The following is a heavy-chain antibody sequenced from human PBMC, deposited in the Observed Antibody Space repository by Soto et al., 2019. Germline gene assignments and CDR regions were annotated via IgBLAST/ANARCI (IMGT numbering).Heavy chain of an antibody. CDR3: ARDWGIGYCSSTSCSGEGWFDP. J-gene: IGHJ5*02. CDR2: ISPKSGGT. Sequence: ASVKVSCKASGYSFIDYYIHWVRQAPGQGFEWMGRISPKSGGTNYAQKFQGRVTITADESTSTAYMELSSLRSEDTAVYYCARDWGIGYCSSTSCSGEGWFDPWGQGTLVTVSS. V-gene: IGHV1-2*02. CDR1: GYSFIDYY. D-gene: IGHD2-2*01.